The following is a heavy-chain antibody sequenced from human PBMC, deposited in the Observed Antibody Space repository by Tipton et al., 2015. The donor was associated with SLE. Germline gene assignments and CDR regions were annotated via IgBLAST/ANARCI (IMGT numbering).Heavy chain of an antibody. CDR3: ARERGQLYIDS. CDR2: IYHSGRT. D-gene: IGHD1-1*01. V-gene: IGHV4-59*12. Sequence: TLSLTCTVSDDSINTYYWTWIRQSPGKGLEWIGGIYHSGRTNYNPSLKSRVTISVDKSENQFSLKLTSVTAADTAIYFCARERGQLYIDSWGQGTLITVSS. J-gene: IGHJ4*02. CDR1: DDSINTYY.